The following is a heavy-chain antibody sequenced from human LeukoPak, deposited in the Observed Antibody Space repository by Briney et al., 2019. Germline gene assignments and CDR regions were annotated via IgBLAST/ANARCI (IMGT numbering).Heavy chain of an antibody. V-gene: IGHV1-2*02. CDR2: INPNSGRT. CDR3: ARSPTVAVNTYYFDY. CDR1: GYTFTGYY. J-gene: IGHJ4*02. D-gene: IGHD6-19*01. Sequence: ASVKVSCKASGYTFTGYYMQWVRQAPGQGLEWMGWINPNSGRTNYAQKFQGRVTMTRDTSISTAYMELSRLRSDDTAVYYCARSPTVAVNTYYFDYWGQGTLVTVSS.